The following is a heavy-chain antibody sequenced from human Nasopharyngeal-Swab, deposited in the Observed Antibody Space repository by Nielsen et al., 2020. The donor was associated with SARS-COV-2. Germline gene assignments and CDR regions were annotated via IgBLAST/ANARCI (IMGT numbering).Heavy chain of an antibody. CDR1: GGTFSSYS. J-gene: IGHJ4*02. CDR3: AREGFKETSMATAFDY. CDR2: IIPMFGTA. D-gene: IGHD5-18*01. Sequence: SVKVSCKASGGTFSSYSISWVRQAPGQGLEWMGGIIPMFGTANYAQKFQGRVTITADKSTSTAYMELSSLRSEDTAVYYCAREGFKETSMATAFDYWGQGTGHRLL. V-gene: IGHV1-69*06.